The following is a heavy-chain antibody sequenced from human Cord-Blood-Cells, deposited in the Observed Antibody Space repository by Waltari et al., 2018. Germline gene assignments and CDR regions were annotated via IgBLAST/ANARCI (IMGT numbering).Heavy chain of an antibody. V-gene: IGHV3-15*01. CDR3: TTAPTYYYGSGSYYVDY. D-gene: IGHD3-10*01. J-gene: IGHJ4*02. Sequence: PVKGRFTISRDDSKNTLYVQMNSLKTEDTAVYYCTTAPTYYYGSGSYYVDYWGQGTLVTVSS.